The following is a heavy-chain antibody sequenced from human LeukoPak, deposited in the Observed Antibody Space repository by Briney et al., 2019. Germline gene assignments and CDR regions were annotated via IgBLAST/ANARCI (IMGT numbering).Heavy chain of an antibody. V-gene: IGHV4-59*12. J-gene: IGHJ5*02. CDR1: GDSISDYY. CDR3: ARSRGMVRGVGWFDP. CDR2: IYYSGST. Sequence: PSETLSLTCTVSGDSISDYYWNWIRQPPGKGLEWIGYIYYSGSTNYSPSLKSRVTISVDTSKNQFSLKLSSVTAADTAVYYCARSRGMVRGVGWFDPWGQGTLVTVSS. D-gene: IGHD3-10*01.